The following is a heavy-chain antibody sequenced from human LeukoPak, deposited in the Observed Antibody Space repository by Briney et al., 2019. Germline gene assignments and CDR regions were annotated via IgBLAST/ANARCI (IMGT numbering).Heavy chain of an antibody. CDR3: AREGGGSNRCLD. CDR1: GGSISSYY. J-gene: IGHJ1*01. D-gene: IGHD3-16*02. Sequence: PSETLSLTCAVSGGSISSYYWSWIRQPAGKGLEWIGRIYTSGTTNYNPSLKSRVTMSVDTSKNQFSLNLNSVTAADTAVYYCAREGGGSNRCLDWGQGTLVTVSS. CDR2: IYTSGTT. V-gene: IGHV4-4*07.